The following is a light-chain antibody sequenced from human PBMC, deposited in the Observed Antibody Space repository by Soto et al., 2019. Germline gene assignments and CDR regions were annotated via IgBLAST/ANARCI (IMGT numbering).Light chain of an antibody. CDR3: KHYPIYYPA. CDR2: EAS. Sequence: IQMTQSPSSLSAFVGDRVTLTCRASQSVSNWLAWYQQKPGKAPKLLISEASILESGVPSRFSGSGSGTEFTLTITSLKPEDSASYYCKHYPIYYPALGQGTKGEI. V-gene: IGKV1-5*01. CDR1: QSVSNW. J-gene: IGKJ1*01.